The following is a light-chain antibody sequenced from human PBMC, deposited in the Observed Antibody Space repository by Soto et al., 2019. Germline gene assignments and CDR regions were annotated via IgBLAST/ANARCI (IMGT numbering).Light chain of an antibody. J-gene: IGKJ2*01. CDR2: AAS. V-gene: IGKV3-20*01. CDR3: QQYGSSPYT. Sequence: EIVLTQSPGTLSLSPGERATLSCRASQSVSSSYLAWSQQKPGQAPSLIIYAASSSATGFPDRFSGSGSGTDFTLTSSRLEPEDFAVYYCQQYGSSPYTFGQGTKLEIK. CDR1: QSVSSSY.